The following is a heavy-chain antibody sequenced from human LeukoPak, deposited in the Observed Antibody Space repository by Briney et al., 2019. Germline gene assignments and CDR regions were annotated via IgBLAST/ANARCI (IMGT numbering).Heavy chain of an antibody. J-gene: IGHJ6*04. V-gene: IGHV3-30*18. CDR3: AKAEGGSTSWYDFYYYGVDV. CDR1: RCTFRNYA. CDR2: ISNDGTKT. D-gene: IGHD6-13*01. Sequence: GGSLRLSCVASRCTFRNYAMHWVRQSPGKGLEWVALISNDGTKTYVADSVKGRFTISRDNSKNTLYLQMNSLQTEDTAVYYCAKAEGGSTSWYDFYYYGVDVWGKGATITDPS.